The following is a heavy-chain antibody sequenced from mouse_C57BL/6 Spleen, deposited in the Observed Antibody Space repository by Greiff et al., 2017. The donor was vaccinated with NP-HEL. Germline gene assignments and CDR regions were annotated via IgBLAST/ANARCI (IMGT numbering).Heavy chain of an antibody. CDR1: GYTFTSYW. V-gene: IGHV1-52*01. D-gene: IGHD2-4*01. J-gene: IGHJ2*01. CDR2: IDPSDSET. Sequence: VQLQQPGAELVRPGSSVKLSCKASGYTFTSYWMHWVKQRPIQGLEWIGNIDPSDSETHYNQKFKDKATLTVDKSSSTAYMQLSSLTSEDSAVYYCARIDDYDGNYFDYWGQGTTLTVSS. CDR3: ARIDDYDGNYFDY.